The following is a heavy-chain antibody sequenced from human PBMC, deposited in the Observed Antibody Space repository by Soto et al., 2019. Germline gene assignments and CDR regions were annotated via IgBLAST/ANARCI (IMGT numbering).Heavy chain of an antibody. V-gene: IGHV1-69*01. D-gene: IGHD2-21*02. CDR1: GGTFSSYT. Sequence: QVQLVQSGAEVKKPGSSVKVSCKASGGTFSSYTITRVRQAPGQGLEWMGGIIAIFGTANYAQKFQGRVTITADESTSTAYMELRSPRSEDTALYYCARGRVVTAIETWFDPWGQGTLVTVSS. CDR3: ARGRVVTAIETWFDP. J-gene: IGHJ5*02. CDR2: IIAIFGTA.